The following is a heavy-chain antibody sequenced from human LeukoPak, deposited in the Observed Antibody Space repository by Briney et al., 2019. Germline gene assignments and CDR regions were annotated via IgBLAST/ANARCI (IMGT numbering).Heavy chain of an antibody. CDR2: INWNGGST. CDR3: AKSYCGGDCYSKIDY. D-gene: IGHD2-21*02. J-gene: IGHJ4*02. Sequence: RPGGSLRLSCAASGFTYDEYGMSWVRQAPGKGLEWVSGINWNGGSTGYADSVKRRFHISRDNYKNRLYLQMNSLRAEDTAVYYCAKSYCGGDCYSKIDYWGQGTLVTVSS. V-gene: IGHV3-20*04. CDR1: GFTYDEYG.